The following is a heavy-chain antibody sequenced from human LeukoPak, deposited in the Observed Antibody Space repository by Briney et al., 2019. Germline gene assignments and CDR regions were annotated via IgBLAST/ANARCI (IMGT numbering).Heavy chain of an antibody. Sequence: ASVKVSCKASGYTFSNYGISWVRQAPGKGLEWMGWISAYSGNTNSAQKFQGRVTMTTDTSTSTAYMELRSLRSDDTAVYYCARFTGGKINYFDYWGQGTLVTVSS. CDR3: ARFTGGKINYFDY. D-gene: IGHD3-16*01. CDR2: ISAYSGNT. CDR1: GYTFSNYG. V-gene: IGHV1-18*04. J-gene: IGHJ4*02.